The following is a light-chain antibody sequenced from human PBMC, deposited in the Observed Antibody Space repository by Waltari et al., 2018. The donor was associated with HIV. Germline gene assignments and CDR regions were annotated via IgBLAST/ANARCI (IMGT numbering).Light chain of an antibody. CDR3: QQYGGSPIT. Sequence: EIVLTQSPGTLSLSSGERATLSCRASQSIRSTSLAWYQQKPGQAPRLLIYAASSRAIGIPDRFSGSGSGTDFTLTISRLEPEDFAVYYCQQYGGSPITFGQGTRLEIK. V-gene: IGKV3-20*01. CDR1: QSIRSTS. CDR2: AAS. J-gene: IGKJ5*01.